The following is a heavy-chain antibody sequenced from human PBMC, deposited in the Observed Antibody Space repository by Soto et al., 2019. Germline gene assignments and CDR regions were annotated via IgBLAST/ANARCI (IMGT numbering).Heavy chain of an antibody. CDR2: ISGSGGST. Sequence: EVQLLESGGGLVQPGGSLRLSCAASGFSLSSYAMNWVRQAPGKGLEWVSVISGSGGSTYYADSVKGRFTISRDNSKNTLYLQMNSLRAEDTAVYYCAKPRESGWFSAEYFQHWGQGTLVTVSS. CDR1: GFSLSSYA. V-gene: IGHV3-23*01. J-gene: IGHJ1*01. D-gene: IGHD6-19*01. CDR3: AKPRESGWFSAEYFQH.